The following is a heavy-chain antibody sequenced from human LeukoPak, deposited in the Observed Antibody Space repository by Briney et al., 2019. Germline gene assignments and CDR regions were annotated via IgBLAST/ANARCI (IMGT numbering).Heavy chain of an antibody. Sequence: ASVKASCKASGYTFTSYGISWVRQAPGQGLEWMGWISAYNGNTNYAQKLQGRVTMTTDTSTSTAYMELRSLRSDDTAVYYCARASTTPEYYYYYMDVWGKGTTVTVSS. J-gene: IGHJ6*03. CDR2: ISAYNGNT. D-gene: IGHD2-2*01. V-gene: IGHV1-18*01. CDR1: GYTFTSYG. CDR3: ARASTTPEYYYYYMDV.